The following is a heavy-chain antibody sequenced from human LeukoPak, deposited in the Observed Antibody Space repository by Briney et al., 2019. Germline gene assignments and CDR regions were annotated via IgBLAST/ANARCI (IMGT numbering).Heavy chain of an antibody. Sequence: NPSETLSLTCAVYGGSFSGYYWSWIRQPPGKGLEWIGETNHSGSTNYNPSLKSRVTISVDTSKNQFSLKLSSVTAADTAVYYCARALHLDYWGQGTLVTVSS. J-gene: IGHJ4*02. CDR3: ARALHLDY. CDR2: TNHSGST. V-gene: IGHV4-34*01. CDR1: GGSFSGYY.